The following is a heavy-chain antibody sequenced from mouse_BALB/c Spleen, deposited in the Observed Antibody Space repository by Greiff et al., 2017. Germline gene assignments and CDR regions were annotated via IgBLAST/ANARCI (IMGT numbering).Heavy chain of an antibody. CDR1: GFNIKDYY. D-gene: IGHD4-1*02. CDR3: ATGRGAMDY. Sequence: VQLKESGAELVRSGASVKLSCTASGFNIKDYYMHWVKQRPEQGLEWIGWIDPENGDTEYAPKFQGKATMTADTSSNTAYLQHSSLTSEDTAVYYCATGRGAMDYWGQGTTLTVSS. V-gene: IGHV14-4*02. CDR2: IDPENGDT. J-gene: IGHJ2*01.